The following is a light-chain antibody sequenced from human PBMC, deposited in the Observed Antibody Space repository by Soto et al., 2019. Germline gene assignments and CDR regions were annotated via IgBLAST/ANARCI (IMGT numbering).Light chain of an antibody. CDR1: QSVSRSY. Sequence: IALTQSPGTLSLSPGERATLSCRASQSVSRSYLAWYQQKPGQAPRLLIYGASSRATGIPDRFSGSGSGTDFTLTINSLEPEDFAVYYCQQYGSSITFGQGTRLEIK. J-gene: IGKJ5*01. CDR3: QQYGSSIT. CDR2: GAS. V-gene: IGKV3-20*01.